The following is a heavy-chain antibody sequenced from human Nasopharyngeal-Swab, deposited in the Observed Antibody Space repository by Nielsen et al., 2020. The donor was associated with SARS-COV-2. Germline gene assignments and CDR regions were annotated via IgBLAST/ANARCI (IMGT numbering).Heavy chain of an antibody. V-gene: IGHV3-21*01. CDR2: ISSSSSYI. Sequence: GGSLRLSCAASGFTFSSYSMNWVRQAPGKGLEWVSSISSSSSYIYYADSVKSRFTISRDNAKNSLYLQMNSLRAEDTAVYYCARDRTNDYYYYMDVWGKGTTVTVSS. J-gene: IGHJ6*03. CDR1: GFTFSSYS. CDR3: ARDRTNDYYYYMDV. D-gene: IGHD1-1*01.